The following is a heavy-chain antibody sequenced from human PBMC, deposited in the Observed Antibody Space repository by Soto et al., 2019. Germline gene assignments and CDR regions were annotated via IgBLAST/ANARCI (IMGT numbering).Heavy chain of an antibody. J-gene: IGHJ4*02. CDR3: AKGGWLEY. CDR1: GFSFSSND. CDR2: LSVSNGNT. Sequence: EVQLLESGGGLVQPGGSLRLSCEASGFSFSSNDMSWVRQTPGKGLEWVSTLSVSNGNTWYADSVKGRFTVSRDDSKNTLFFEMKSRRAEDTAVYYCAKGGWLEYWGQGTLVTVSA. D-gene: IGHD2-15*01. V-gene: IGHV3-23*01.